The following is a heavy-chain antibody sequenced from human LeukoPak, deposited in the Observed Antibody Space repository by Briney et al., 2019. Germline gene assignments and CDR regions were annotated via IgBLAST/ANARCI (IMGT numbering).Heavy chain of an antibody. V-gene: IGHV3-23*01. Sequence: PGGSLRLSCATSQFKFNNFGMTWVRQAPGKGLEWVSSITASGGRTQYADSVQGRFTISRDNPKNTLYLQMNSLRAEDTAVYYCAKDPNGDYIGTFDIWGQGTMVTVSS. CDR3: AKDPNGDYIGTFDI. CDR2: ITASGGRT. CDR1: QFKFNNFG. D-gene: IGHD4-17*01. J-gene: IGHJ3*02.